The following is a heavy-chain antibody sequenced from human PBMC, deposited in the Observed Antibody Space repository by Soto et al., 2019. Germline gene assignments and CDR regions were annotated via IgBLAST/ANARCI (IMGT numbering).Heavy chain of an antibody. V-gene: IGHV1-69*05. CDR2: IIPLFGTA. J-gene: IGHJ4*02. CDR3: AREGFGSGYCDY. D-gene: IGHD3-22*01. CDR1: GGTFRTYA. Sequence: SVKVCCKTSGGTFRTYAIYWVRQAPGQGLEWMGAIIPLFGTADYAQKFQGRVTITTDTSTSTAYMELRSLRSDDTAVYYCAREGFGSGYCDYWGQGTLVTVSS.